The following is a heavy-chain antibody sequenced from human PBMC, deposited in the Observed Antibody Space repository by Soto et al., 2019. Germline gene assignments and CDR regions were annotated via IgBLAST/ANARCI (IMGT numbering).Heavy chain of an antibody. Sequence: QVQLMQSGAEVKKPGSSVKVSCKASGGTFRNYAISWVRQAPGQGLEWMGGTIPMFGKANYEQKFQCRVTITATEPTSTAYMELSRLRSQDTAVYYCARPTQIKQYCSGVCYSAPLDYWGQGTLVTVSS. D-gene: IGHD2-21*02. CDR1: GGTFRNYA. CDR2: TIPMFGKA. CDR3: ARPTQIKQYCSGVCYSAPLDY. J-gene: IGHJ4*02. V-gene: IGHV1-69*12.